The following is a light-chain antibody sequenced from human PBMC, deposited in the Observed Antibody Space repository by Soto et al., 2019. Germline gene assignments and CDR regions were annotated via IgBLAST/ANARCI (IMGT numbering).Light chain of an antibody. CDR1: SSDVGSYNL. Sequence: QSALTQPASVSGSPGQSITISCTGTSSDVGSYNLVSWYQQYPGKAPRLIIYEASKRPSGVSNRFSGSKSGNTASLTISGLQAVDEADYYCCSYAISSTFVFGGGTKVTVL. V-gene: IGLV2-23*02. J-gene: IGLJ3*02. CDR2: EAS. CDR3: CSYAISSTFV.